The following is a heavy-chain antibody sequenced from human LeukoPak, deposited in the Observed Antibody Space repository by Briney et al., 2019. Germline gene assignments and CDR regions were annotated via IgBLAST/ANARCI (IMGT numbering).Heavy chain of an antibody. CDR1: GFTVSSNY. CDR3: ARAESSGWYGDALDI. D-gene: IGHD6-19*01. CDR2: IYSGGST. Sequence: GGSLRLSCAASGFTVSSNYMSWVRQAPGKGLEWVSVIYSGGSTYYADSVKGRFTISRHNSKNTLYLQMNSLRAEDTAVYYCARAESSGWYGDALDIWGQGTMVTVSS. J-gene: IGHJ3*02. V-gene: IGHV3-53*04.